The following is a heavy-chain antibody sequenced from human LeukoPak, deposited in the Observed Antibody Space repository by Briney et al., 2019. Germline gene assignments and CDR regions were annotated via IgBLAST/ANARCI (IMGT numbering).Heavy chain of an antibody. CDR2: INHSGST. J-gene: IGHJ4*02. CDR3: ARASGSWNRFDY. V-gene: IGHV4-34*01. Sequence: SETRSLTCAVYGGSFSGYYWSWIRQPPGKGLEWIGEINHSGSTNYNPSLKSRVTISVDTSKNKFSLKLSSVTAADTAVYYCARASGSWNRFDYWGQGTLVTVSS. D-gene: IGHD6-13*01. CDR1: GGSFSGYY.